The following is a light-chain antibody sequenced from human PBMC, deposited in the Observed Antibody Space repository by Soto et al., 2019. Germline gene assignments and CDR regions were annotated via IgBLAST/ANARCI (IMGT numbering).Light chain of an antibody. Sequence: DIVMTQSPDSLAVSLGERATINCKSSQSVLYSSNNRNHFSWYQQKPGQPPKLLIYWASTRESGVPDRFSGSGSGTDFTLTISSLQAEDVAVYYCQEYYSSPYTFGQGTRVEIK. CDR3: QEYYSSPYT. J-gene: IGKJ2*01. CDR1: QSVLYSSNNRNH. V-gene: IGKV4-1*01. CDR2: WAS.